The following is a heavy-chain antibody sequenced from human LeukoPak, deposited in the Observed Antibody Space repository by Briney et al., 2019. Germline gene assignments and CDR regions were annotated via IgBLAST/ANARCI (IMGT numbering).Heavy chain of an antibody. V-gene: IGHV4-39*07. CDR3: ARNRVVGAPNFDY. Sequence: SETLSLTCTVSGGYISTSSYYWGWIRQPPGKGLEWIGSIYYSGPTYYNPSLKSRVTISLDTSKNQFSLRLTSVTAADTAVYYCARNRVVGAPNFDYWGQGTLVTVFS. J-gene: IGHJ4*02. D-gene: IGHD1-26*01. CDR2: IYYSGPT. CDR1: GGYISTSSYY.